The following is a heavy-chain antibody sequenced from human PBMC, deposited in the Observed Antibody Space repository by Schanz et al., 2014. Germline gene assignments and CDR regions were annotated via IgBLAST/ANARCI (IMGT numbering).Heavy chain of an antibody. D-gene: IGHD3-10*01. CDR3: VRAPHYGSGRHPDY. CDR2: INPTGGST. Sequence: QVQLVQSGAEVKKPGASVKVYCKASGYTFTTYYLHWVRQAPGQGLEWMGIINPTGGSTTYAEKFLGRVTMTSHTSTSTVYMELRRLRSEDMAVYYCVRAPHYGSGRHPDYWGQGTLVTVSS. V-gene: IGHV1-46*03. J-gene: IGHJ4*02. CDR1: GYTFTTYY.